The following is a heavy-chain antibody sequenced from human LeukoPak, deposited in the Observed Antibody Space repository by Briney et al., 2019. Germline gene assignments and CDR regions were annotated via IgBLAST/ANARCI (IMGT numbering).Heavy chain of an antibody. V-gene: IGHV4-39*01. CDR2: IYYSGST. J-gene: IGHJ4*02. Sequence: SETLSLTCTVSGGSISSSSYYWGWIRQPPGKGLEWIGSIYYSGSTYYNPSLKSRVTISVDTSKNQFSLKLSSVTAADTAVYYCARSNDYVWGSPTPFDYWGQGTLVTVSS. D-gene: IGHD3-16*01. CDR3: ARSNDYVWGSPTPFDY. CDR1: GGSISSSSYY.